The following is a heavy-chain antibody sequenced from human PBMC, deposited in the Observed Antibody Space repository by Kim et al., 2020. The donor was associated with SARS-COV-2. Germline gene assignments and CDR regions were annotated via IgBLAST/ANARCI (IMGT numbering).Heavy chain of an antibody. CDR3: ARARLVVAAARGDWFDP. Sequence: GGSLRLSCAASGFTFSSYWMHWVRQAPGKGLVWVSRINSDGSSTSYADSVKGRFTISRDNAKNTLYLQMNSLRAEDTAVYYCARARLVVAAARGDWFDPWGQGTLVTVSS. V-gene: IGHV3-74*01. CDR2: INSDGSST. J-gene: IGHJ5*02. D-gene: IGHD2-15*01. CDR1: GFTFSSYW.